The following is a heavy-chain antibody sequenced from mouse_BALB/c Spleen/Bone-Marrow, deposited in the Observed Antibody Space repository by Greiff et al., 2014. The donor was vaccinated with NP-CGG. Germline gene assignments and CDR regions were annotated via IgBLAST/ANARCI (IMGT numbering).Heavy chain of an antibody. V-gene: IGHV1-9*01. Sequence: VKLQESGAELMKPGASVKISCKATGYTFSSYWIEWVKQRPGHGLEWIGEILPGSGSTNYNEKFKGKATFTADTSSNTAYMQLSSRTSEGDAVYYCARWGVGLRRMDYWGQGTSVTVSS. CDR2: ILPGSGST. J-gene: IGHJ4*01. CDR3: ARWGVGLRRMDY. CDR1: GYTFSSYW. D-gene: IGHD3-1*01.